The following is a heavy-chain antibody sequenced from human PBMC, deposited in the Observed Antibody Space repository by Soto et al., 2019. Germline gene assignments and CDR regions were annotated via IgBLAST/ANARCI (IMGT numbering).Heavy chain of an antibody. CDR2: INHSGST. J-gene: IGHJ4*02. V-gene: IGHV4-34*01. Sequence: PSETLSLTCAVYGGSFSGYYWSWIRQPPGKGLEWIGEINHSGSTNYNPSLKSRVTISVDTSKNQFSLKLSSVTAADTAVYYCASKSGYDLGYFDYWGQGTLVTVSS. CDR1: GGSFSGYY. D-gene: IGHD5-12*01. CDR3: ASKSGYDLGYFDY.